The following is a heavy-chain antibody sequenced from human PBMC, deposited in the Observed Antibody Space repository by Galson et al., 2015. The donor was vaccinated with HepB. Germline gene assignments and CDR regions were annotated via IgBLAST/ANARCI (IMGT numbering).Heavy chain of an antibody. CDR3: ARGVRSAVVAAHDAFDI. CDR2: IYPGDSDA. J-gene: IGHJ3*02. CDR1: GYSFTSYW. V-gene: IGHV5-51*03. D-gene: IGHD2-15*01. Sequence: QSGAEVKKPGESLKISCKGSGYSFTSYWIGWVRQMPGKGLEWMGIIYPGDSDARYSPSFQGHVTISADKSISTAYLQWSSLKASDTAMYYCARGVRSAVVAAHDAFDIWGQGTMVTVSS.